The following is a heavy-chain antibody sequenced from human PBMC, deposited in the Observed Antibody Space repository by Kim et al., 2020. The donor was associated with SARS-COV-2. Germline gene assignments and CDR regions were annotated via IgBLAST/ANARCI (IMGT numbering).Heavy chain of an antibody. CDR2: IWYDGSNK. D-gene: IGHD3-16*01. Sequence: GGSLRLSCAASGFTFSSYGMHWVRQAPGKGLEWVAVIWYDGSNKYYADSVKGRFTISRDNSKNTLYLQMNSLRAEDTAVYYCARDDKGFGYYYGMDVWGQGTTVTVSS. CDR3: ARDDKGFGYYYGMDV. J-gene: IGHJ6*02. CDR1: GFTFSSYG. V-gene: IGHV3-33*01.